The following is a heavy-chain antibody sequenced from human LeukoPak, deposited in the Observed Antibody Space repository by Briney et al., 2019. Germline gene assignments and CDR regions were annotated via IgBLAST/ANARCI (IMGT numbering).Heavy chain of an antibody. V-gene: IGHV4-59*01. D-gene: IGHD4-17*01. CDR2: MYNSGST. CDR3: ARGIESYGDYGY. CDR1: GGSISGSY. J-gene: IGHJ4*02. Sequence: SETLSLTCTVSGGSISGSYWSWIRQPLGKGLEWIAYMYNSGSTNYNPSLKSRVTISIDTSKNQFSLKLSSLTAADTAIYYCARGIESYGDYGYWGQGILVTVSS.